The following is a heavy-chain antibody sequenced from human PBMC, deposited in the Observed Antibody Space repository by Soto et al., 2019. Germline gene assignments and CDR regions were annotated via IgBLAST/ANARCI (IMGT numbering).Heavy chain of an antibody. CDR3: ARRGSGSYYDS. CDR1: GFTFSSYA. V-gene: IGHV3-23*01. Sequence: EVQLLESGGGLVQPGGSLRLSCAASGFTFSSYAMRWVRQAPGKGLEWVSAISGSGGSTYYADSVKGRFTISRDNSKNTLYMQMNSLRAEDTAVYYCARRGSGSYYDSWGQGTLVTVSS. J-gene: IGHJ4*02. D-gene: IGHD1-26*01. CDR2: ISGSGGST.